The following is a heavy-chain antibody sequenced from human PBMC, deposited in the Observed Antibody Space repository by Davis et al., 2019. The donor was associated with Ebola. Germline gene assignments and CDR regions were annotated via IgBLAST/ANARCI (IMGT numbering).Heavy chain of an antibody. V-gene: IGHV4-39*01. CDR3: ARRSGSYFDY. CDR1: GDSISGSLYY. CDR2: IYYSGST. Sequence: SETLSLTCTVSGDSISGSLYYWGWIRQPPGKGLEWIGSIYYSGSTYYNPSLKSRVTISVDTSKNQFSLKLSSVTAADTAVYYCARRSGSYFDYWGQGTLVTVSS. J-gene: IGHJ4*02. D-gene: IGHD1-26*01.